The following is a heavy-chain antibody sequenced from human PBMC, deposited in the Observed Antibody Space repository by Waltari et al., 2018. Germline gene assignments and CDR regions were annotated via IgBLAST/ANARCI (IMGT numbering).Heavy chain of an antibody. CDR3: AREGYCTGGVCSPFDY. J-gene: IGHJ4*02. CDR1: GGSISSGDYY. CDR2: IYYRGST. Sequence: QVQLQESGPGLVKPSQTLSLTCTVSGGSISSGDYYWSWIRQPPGKGLEWIGYIYYRGSTYYNPSLKSRVTISVDTSKNQFSLKLSSVTAADTAVYYCAREGYCTGGVCSPFDYWGQGTLVTVSS. V-gene: IGHV4-30-4*08. D-gene: IGHD2-8*02.